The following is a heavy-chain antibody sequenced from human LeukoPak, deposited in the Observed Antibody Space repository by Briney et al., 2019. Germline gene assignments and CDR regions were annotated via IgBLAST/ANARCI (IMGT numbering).Heavy chain of an antibody. CDR2: IYYSGST. J-gene: IGHJ5*02. CDR3: ARSPEGLWFGESRNWFDP. D-gene: IGHD3-10*01. Sequence: SETLSLTCTVSGGSISSYYWSWIRQPPGKGLEWIGYIYYSGSTNYNPSLKSRVTISVDTSKNQFSLKLSSVTAADTAVYYCARSPEGLWFGESRNWFDPWGQGTLVTVSS. V-gene: IGHV4-59*01. CDR1: GGSISSYY.